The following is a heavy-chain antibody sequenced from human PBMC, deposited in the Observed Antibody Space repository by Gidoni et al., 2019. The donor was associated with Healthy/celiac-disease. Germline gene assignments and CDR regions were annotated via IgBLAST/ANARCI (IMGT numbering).Heavy chain of an antibody. J-gene: IGHJ5*02. CDR2: IIPILGIA. D-gene: IGHD2-15*01. V-gene: IGHV1-69*09. CDR3: ARGEGIVVVVAAKPGWFDP. Sequence: QVQLVQSGAEVKKPGSSVKVSCKASGRTFSSYAISWVRQAPGQGLEWMGRIIPILGIADYAQKFQGRVTITADKSTSTAYMELSSLRSEDTAVYYCARGEGIVVVVAAKPGWFDPWGQGTLVTVSS. CDR1: GRTFSSYA.